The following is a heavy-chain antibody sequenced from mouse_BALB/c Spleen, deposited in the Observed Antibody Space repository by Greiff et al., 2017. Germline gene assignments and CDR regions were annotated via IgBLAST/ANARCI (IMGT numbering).Heavy chain of an antibody. J-gene: IGHJ4*01. CDR1: GFTFTDYY. CDR2: IRNKANGYTT. D-gene: IGHD2-2*01. CDR3: ARDKGYVDGPYAMDY. V-gene: IGHV7-3*02. Sequence: DVKLVESGGGLVQPGGSLRLSCATSGFTFTDYYMSWVRQPPGKALEWLGFIRNKANGYTTEYSASVKGRFTISRDNSQSILYLQMNTLRAEDSATYYCARDKGYVDGPYAMDYWGQGTSVTVSS.